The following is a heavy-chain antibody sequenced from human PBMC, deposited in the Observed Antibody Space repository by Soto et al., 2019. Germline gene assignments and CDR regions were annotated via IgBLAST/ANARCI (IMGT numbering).Heavy chain of an antibody. J-gene: IGHJ5*02. D-gene: IGHD1-26*01. Sequence: PSETLCLTGALSDGSINIGDYSWTWIRRSPGQGLDWIRYIYYSGITYYNPSGRSRVTMSVDKTNNQLSLKLTSVTAADTAVYYGASEGRTYAGPVGRDYFDRWGQGTMFTVSS. CDR1: DGSINIGDYS. CDR2: IYYSGIT. V-gene: IGHV4-30-4*01. CDR3: ASEGRTYAGPVGRDYFDR.